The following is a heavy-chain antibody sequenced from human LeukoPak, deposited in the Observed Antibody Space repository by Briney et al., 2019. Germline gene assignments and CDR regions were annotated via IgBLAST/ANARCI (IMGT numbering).Heavy chain of an antibody. V-gene: IGHV5-51*01. D-gene: IGHD6-13*01. CDR1: GYTFTSSW. J-gene: IGHJ3*02. Sequence: GESLKISCKGSGYTFTSSWIAWVRQMPGKSLEWMGIIYLGDSETRYSPSFQGQVTISADKSISTAYLQWSSLKASDTAMYYCARPRQQLDRDDAFDIWGQGTMVTVSS. CDR2: IYLGDSET. CDR3: ARPRQQLDRDDAFDI.